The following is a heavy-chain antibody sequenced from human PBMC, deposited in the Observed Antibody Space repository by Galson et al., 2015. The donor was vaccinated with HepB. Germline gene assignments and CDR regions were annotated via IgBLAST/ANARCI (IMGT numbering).Heavy chain of an antibody. J-gene: IGHJ6*02. D-gene: IGHD4-17*01. V-gene: IGHV1-46*01. CDR3: ARAYTVTEYYYYYYGMDV. CDR1: GYTFTSYY. Sequence: SVKVSCKASGYTFTSYYMHWVRQAPGQGLEWMGIINPSGGSTSYAQKFQGRVTMTRDTSTSTVYMELSGLRSEDTAVYYCARAYTVTEYYYYYYGMDVWGQGTTVTVSS. CDR2: INPSGGST.